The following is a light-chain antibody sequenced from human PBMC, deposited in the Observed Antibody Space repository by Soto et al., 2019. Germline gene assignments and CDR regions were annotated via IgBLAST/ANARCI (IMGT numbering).Light chain of an antibody. CDR2: DTN. J-gene: IGLJ3*02. CDR3: LLTYSGARV. V-gene: IGLV7-46*01. Sequence: QAVVTQEPSLTVSPGGTVTLTCGSSTGAVTTGHFPYWFQQKPGQAPRTLIYDTNDRYSWTPARFSGSLLGDTAALTLSGAQPEDEADYYCLLTYSGARVFGGGTQLTVL. CDR1: TGAVTTGHF.